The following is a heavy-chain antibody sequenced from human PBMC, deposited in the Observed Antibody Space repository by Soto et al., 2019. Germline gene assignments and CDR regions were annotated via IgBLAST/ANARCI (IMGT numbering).Heavy chain of an antibody. J-gene: IGHJ6*02. CDR2: ISAYNGNT. Sequence: ASVKVSCKASGYTFTSYGISWVRRAPGQGLEWMGWISAYNGNTNYAQKLQGRVTMTTDTSTSTAYMELRSLRSDDTAVYYCARDLLSLGLYYYGMDVWGQGTTVTVSS. D-gene: IGHD2-15*01. CDR1: GYTFTSYG. CDR3: ARDLLSLGLYYYGMDV. V-gene: IGHV1-18*04.